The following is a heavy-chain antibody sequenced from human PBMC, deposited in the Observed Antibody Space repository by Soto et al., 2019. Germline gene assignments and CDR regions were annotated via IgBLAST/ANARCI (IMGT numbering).Heavy chain of an antibody. D-gene: IGHD3-9*01. CDR1: GFSLSTSEVG. J-gene: IGHJ4*02. Sequence: QITLKESGPTLVKPTETLTLTCTFSGFSLSTSEVGVDWIRQPPGKAPEWLAVIYWDDDKHYSPSLKGRLTISKDPPKTHVSPTMTKMDPVDTATDYCAHRRYYDVLTGYADFDYWGQGTLVTVSS. CDR2: IYWDDDK. V-gene: IGHV2-5*02. CDR3: AHRRYYDVLTGYADFDY.